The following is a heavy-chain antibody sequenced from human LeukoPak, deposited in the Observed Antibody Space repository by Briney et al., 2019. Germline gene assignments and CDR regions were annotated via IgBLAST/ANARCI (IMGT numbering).Heavy chain of an antibody. V-gene: IGHV3-30*18. Sequence: GRSLRLSCAASGFTFSSYGMHWVRQAPGKGLEWEAVISYDGSNKYYADSVKGRFTISRDNSKNTLYLQMNSLRAEDTAVYYCAKDGEQQLVIGAFYYYGMDVWGQGTTVTVSS. CDR3: AKDGEQQLVIGAFYYYGMDV. CDR1: GFTFSSYG. CDR2: ISYDGSNK. J-gene: IGHJ6*02. D-gene: IGHD6-13*01.